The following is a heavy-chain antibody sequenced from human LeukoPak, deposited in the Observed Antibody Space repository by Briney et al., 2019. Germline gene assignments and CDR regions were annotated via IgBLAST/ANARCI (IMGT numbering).Heavy chain of an antibody. CDR1: GFTLRSYS. V-gene: IGHV3-21*01. Sequence: TGGSLRLSCAASGFTLRSYSMNWVRQAPGKGLEWVSSISSTSSYIYYADSVKGRFTISRDNAKNSLYLQMNSLRAEDTAVYYCAREVAVAFDSWGQGTLVTVSS. D-gene: IGHD6-19*01. J-gene: IGHJ4*02. CDR3: AREVAVAFDS. CDR2: ISSTSSYI.